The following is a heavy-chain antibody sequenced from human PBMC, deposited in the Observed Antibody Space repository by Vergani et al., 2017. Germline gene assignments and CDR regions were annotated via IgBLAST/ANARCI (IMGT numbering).Heavy chain of an antibody. CDR1: GYTFTGYY. CDR3: ARDFVVVPAAYGAL. CDR2: INPNSGGT. V-gene: IGHV1-2*02. Sequence: QVQLVQSGAEVKKPGASVKVSCKASGYTFTGYYMHWVRQAPGQGLEWMGWINPNSGGTNSAQKFQGRVTMTRDTSISTAYMELSRLRSDDTAVYYCARDFVVVPAAYGALWGQGTLVTVSS. J-gene: IGHJ4*02. D-gene: IGHD2-2*01.